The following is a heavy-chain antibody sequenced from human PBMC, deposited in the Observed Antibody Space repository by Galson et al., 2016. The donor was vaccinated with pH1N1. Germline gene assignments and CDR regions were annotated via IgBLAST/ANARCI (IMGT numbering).Heavy chain of an antibody. CDR2: IGRSGNDT. Sequence: SLRLSCAASGFTFSDYYMTWIRQPPGKGPEWVAYIGRSGNDTYYADSVKGRFTISRDNAKNSLYLQMNGLRAEDTAVYYCATENYGSRRYFRGRTLDYLGQGILVTVSS. V-gene: IGHV3-11*01. CDR1: GFTFSDYY. D-gene: IGHD3-10*01. J-gene: IGHJ4*02. CDR3: ATENYGSRRYFRGRTLDY.